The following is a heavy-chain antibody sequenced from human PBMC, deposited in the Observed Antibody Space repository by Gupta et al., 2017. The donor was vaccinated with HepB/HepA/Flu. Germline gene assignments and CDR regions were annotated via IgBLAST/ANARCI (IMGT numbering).Heavy chain of an antibody. V-gene: IGHV3-23*01. CDR3: AKDRSRYGGNALSLRGADY. D-gene: IGHD4-23*01. CDR2: ISGSGGST. CDR1: GFTFSSSA. Sequence: EVQLLEYGGGLVQPGGSLRLSCEASGFTFSSSAMGWVRQAPGQGLEWVSAISGSGGSTYYADSVKVRFTIARDKPKNTLYLQMKSLRAQDTAVYYCAKDRSRYGGNALSLRGADYWCEGTLV. J-gene: IGHJ4*02.